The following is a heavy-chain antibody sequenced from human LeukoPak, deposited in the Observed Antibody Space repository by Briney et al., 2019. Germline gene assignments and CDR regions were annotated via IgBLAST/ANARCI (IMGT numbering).Heavy chain of an antibody. J-gene: IGHJ4*02. CDR2: ITSSSSAI. Sequence: HTGGSLRLSCAASGFTFSSYSINWVRLAPGRGLEWLSHITSSSSAIYYADSVKGRFTISRDNARDSLYLQMNSLRDDDTSVYFCARDASALYWGRGTLVTVSS. CDR3: ARDASALY. CDR1: GFTFSSYS. D-gene: IGHD6-19*01. V-gene: IGHV3-48*02.